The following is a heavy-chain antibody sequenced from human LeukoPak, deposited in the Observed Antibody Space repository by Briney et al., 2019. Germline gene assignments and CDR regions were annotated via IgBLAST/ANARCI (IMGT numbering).Heavy chain of an antibody. Sequence: GGSLRLSCAASGFTFSSYWMSWVRQAPGKGLEWVSNIKQDGSEKYYVDSVKGRFTISRDNAKNSLYLQMNSLRAEDTAVYYCARDGYYDFWSGYPNLWGQGTLVTVSS. CDR3: ARDGYYDFWSGYPNL. J-gene: IGHJ5*02. CDR2: IKQDGSEK. V-gene: IGHV3-7*01. D-gene: IGHD3-3*01. CDR1: GFTFSSYW.